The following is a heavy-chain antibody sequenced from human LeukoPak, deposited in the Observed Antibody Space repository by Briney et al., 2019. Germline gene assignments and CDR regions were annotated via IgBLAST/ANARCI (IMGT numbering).Heavy chain of an antibody. D-gene: IGHD6-13*01. V-gene: IGHV1-2*06. CDR2: INPNSGGT. J-gene: IGHJ4*02. CDR1: GYTFTGYY. CDR3: ARVQAAAGNVYYFDY. Sequence: ASVTVSCKASGYTFTGYYMHWVRQAPGQGLEWMGRINPNSGGTNYAQKFQGRVTMTRDTSISTAYMELSRLRSDDTAVYYCARVQAAAGNVYYFDYWGQGTLVTVSS.